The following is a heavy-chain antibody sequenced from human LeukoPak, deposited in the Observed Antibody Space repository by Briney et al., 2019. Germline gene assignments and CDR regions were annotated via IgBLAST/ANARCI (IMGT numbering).Heavy chain of an antibody. D-gene: IGHD6-19*01. J-gene: IGHJ6*03. Sequence: SETLSLTCAVYGRSFSGYYWSWIRQPPGKGLEWIGEINHSGSTNYNPSLRSRVTISVDTSKNQFSLKLSSVTAADTAVYYCARDLSDIAVAGTPYYYMDVWGKGTTVTISS. V-gene: IGHV4-34*01. CDR3: ARDLSDIAVAGTPYYYMDV. CDR2: INHSGST. CDR1: GRSFSGYY.